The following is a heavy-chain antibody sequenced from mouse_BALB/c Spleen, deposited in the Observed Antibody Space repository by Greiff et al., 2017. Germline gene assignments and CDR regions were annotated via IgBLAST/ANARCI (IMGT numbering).Heavy chain of an antibody. D-gene: IGHD1-1*01. CDR2: ISTYYGDA. CDR3: ARGYGYWYFDV. J-gene: IGHJ1*01. CDR1: GYTFTDYA. Sequence: VKVVESGAELVRPGVSVKISCKGSGYTFTDYAMHWVKQSHAKSLEWIGVISTYYGDASYNQKFKGKATMTVDKSSSTAYMELARLTSEDSAIYYCARGYGYWYFDVWGAGTTVTVSS. V-gene: IGHV1S137*01.